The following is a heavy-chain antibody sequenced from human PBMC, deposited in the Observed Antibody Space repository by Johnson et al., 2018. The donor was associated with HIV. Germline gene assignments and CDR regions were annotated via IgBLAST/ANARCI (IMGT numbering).Heavy chain of an antibody. CDR2: IKSDGSSI. CDR3: ARQGPGYCSGSGCYYDAFDL. CDR1: GFTLRKYW. J-gene: IGHJ3*01. D-gene: IGHD2-15*01. Sequence: EVQLVESGGGLVQPGGSLRLSCAASGFTLRKYWVNWVRQLPGKGLVWVSRIKSDGSSITYADFAKGRFTISRDNAKDTVYLQMTSLRAEDTAVYYCARQGPGYCSGSGCYYDAFDLWGQGTMVTVSS. V-gene: IGHV3-74*02.